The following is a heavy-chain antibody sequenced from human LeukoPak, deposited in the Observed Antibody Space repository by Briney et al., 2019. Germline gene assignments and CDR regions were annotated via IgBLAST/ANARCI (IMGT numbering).Heavy chain of an antibody. CDR2: INPSGGST. V-gene: IGHV1-46*01. Sequence: GASVKVSCKASGYTFTGYYMHWVRQAPGQGLEWMGIINPSGGSTSYAQKFQGRVTMTRDMSTSTVYMELSSLRSEDTAVYYCARDQFKRHCSSTSCQISNRGSSSDYWGQGTLVTVSS. D-gene: IGHD2-2*01. CDR1: GYTFTGYY. J-gene: IGHJ4*02. CDR3: ARDQFKRHCSSTSCQISNRGSSSDY.